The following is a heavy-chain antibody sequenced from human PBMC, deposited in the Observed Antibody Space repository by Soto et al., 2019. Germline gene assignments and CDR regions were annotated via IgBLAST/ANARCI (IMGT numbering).Heavy chain of an antibody. J-gene: IGHJ4*02. V-gene: IGHV4-59*01. Sequence: SETLSLTCTVSGGSISSYYWSWIRQPPGKGLEWIGYIYYSGSTNYNPSLKSRVTISVDTSKNQFSLKLSSVTAADTAVYYCARSRLLWFGELFDYWGQGTLVTVYS. CDR1: GGSISSYY. D-gene: IGHD3-10*01. CDR2: IYYSGST. CDR3: ARSRLLWFGELFDY.